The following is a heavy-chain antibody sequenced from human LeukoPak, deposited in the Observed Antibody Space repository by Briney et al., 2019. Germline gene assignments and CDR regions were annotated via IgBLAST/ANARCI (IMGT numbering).Heavy chain of an antibody. J-gene: IGHJ4*02. D-gene: IGHD3-9*01. CDR3: ARESDLSKYDRTDY. CDR2: INHSGST. V-gene: IGHV4-34*01. CDR1: GGSFSGYY. Sequence: SETLSLTCAVYGGSFSGYYWSWIRQPPGKGLEWIGEINHSGSTNYNPSLKSRVTISGDTSKNQLSLKLSSVTVADTAVYFCARESDLSKYDRTDYWGQGTLVTVSS.